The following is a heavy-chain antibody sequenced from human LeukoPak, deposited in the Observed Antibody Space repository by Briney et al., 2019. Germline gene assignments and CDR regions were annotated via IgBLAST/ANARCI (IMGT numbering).Heavy chain of an antibody. D-gene: IGHD4-17*01. CDR1: GGSFSGYY. CDR3: ARGSSYGDHEGYYFDY. Sequence: SETLSLTCAVYGGSFSGYYWSWIRQPPGKGLEWIGEINHSGSTNYNPSLKSRVTISVDTSKNQFSLKLSSVTAADTAVYYCARGSSYGDHEGYYFDYWGQGTLVTVSS. J-gene: IGHJ4*02. V-gene: IGHV4-34*01. CDR2: INHSGST.